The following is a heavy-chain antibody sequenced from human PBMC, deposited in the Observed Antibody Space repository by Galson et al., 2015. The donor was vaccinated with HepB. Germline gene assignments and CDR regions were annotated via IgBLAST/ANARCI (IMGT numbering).Heavy chain of an antibody. CDR2: TYFRPKWYN. CDR1: GDSVSSNSAA. CDR3: ARDNCSGGRCYDAFDI. J-gene: IGHJ3*02. V-gene: IGHV6-1*01. Sequence: CAISGDSVSSNSAAWNRIRQSPSRGLEWLGRTYFRPKWYNDYAVSVKSRITINPDTSKNQFSLQLNSVTPEDTAVYYCARDNCSGGRCYDAFDIWGQGTKVTVSS. D-gene: IGHD2-15*01.